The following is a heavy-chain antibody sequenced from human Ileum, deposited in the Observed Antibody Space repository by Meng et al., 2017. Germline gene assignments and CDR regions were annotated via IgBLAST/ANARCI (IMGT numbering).Heavy chain of an antibody. J-gene: IGHJ6*02. Sequence: GESLKISCKGSGYIFASYWIGWVRQMPGKGLEWVGNIYPGDSDTRYSPSFEGQVTISADKSINTAYLQWSSLKASDTAIYYCARQSPTGYYYYGMDVWAQGTTVTVSS. V-gene: IGHV5-51*01. CDR1: GYIFASYW. CDR3: ARQSPTGYYYYGMDV. CDR2: IYPGDSDT. D-gene: IGHD1-14*01.